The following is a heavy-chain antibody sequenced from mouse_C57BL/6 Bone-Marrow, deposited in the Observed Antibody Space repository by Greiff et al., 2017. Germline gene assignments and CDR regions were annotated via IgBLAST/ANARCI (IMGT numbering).Heavy chain of an antibody. CDR2: ISSGGDYI. CDR1: GFTFSSYA. V-gene: IGHV5-9-1*02. D-gene: IGHD1-1*01. J-gene: IGHJ4*01. Sequence: EVQLVESGEGLVKPGGSLKLSCAASGFTFSSYAMSWVRQTPEKRLEWVAYISSGGDYIYYADTVKGRFTISRDNARNTLYLQMSRLKSEDTAMYYCTRVEVYYYGSSLYYYAMDYWGQGTSVTVSS. CDR3: TRVEVYYYGSSLYYYAMDY.